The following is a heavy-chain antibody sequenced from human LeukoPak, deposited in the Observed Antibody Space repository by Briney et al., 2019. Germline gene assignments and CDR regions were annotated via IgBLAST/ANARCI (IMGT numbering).Heavy chain of an antibody. V-gene: IGHV1-2*02. J-gene: IGHJ4*02. D-gene: IGHD5/OR15-5a*01. CDR1: GYTFTGYY. Sequence: GASVKVSCKASGYTFTGYYIHYVRQALGQGLEWMGWINPNTGDTKYAQKFQGRVTMTRDTSISTAYMERSRLRSDDTTVYYCARQSLRNFDYWGQGTLVTVSS. CDR2: INPNTGDT. CDR3: ARQSLRNFDY.